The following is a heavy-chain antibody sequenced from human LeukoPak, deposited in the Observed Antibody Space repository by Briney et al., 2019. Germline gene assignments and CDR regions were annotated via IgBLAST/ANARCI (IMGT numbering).Heavy chain of an antibody. CDR2: IYSDGTT. J-gene: IGHJ4*02. CDR1: TFILTTNY. CDR3: ARVTAPTD. Sequence: GGSLRLSCAASTFILTTNYITCVRQAPGKGLEWVSVIYSDGTTNYADFVKGRFIMSRDNSKNTLYREINSLRAEDTAVYYCARVTAPTDWGQGTLVTVSS. V-gene: IGHV3-66*01. D-gene: IGHD1-14*01.